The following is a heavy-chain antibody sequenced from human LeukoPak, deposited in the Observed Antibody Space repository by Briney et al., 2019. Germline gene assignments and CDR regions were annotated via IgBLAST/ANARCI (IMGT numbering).Heavy chain of an antibody. J-gene: IGHJ5*02. D-gene: IGHD3-10*01. Sequence: GGSLRLSCAASGFTFSSYSMNWVRQAPGKGLEWVSYISSSSSTIYYADSVKGRFTISRDNAKNSLYLQMNSLRDEDTAVYYCARVPYYYGSGSRYNWFDPWGQGTLVTVSS. CDR1: GFTFSSYS. CDR3: ARVPYYYGSGSRYNWFDP. V-gene: IGHV3-48*02. CDR2: ISSSSSTI.